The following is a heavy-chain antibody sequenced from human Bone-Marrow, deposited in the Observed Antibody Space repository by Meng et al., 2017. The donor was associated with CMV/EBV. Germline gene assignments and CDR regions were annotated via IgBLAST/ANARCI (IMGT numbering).Heavy chain of an antibody. CDR2: ISYDGSNK. Sequence: GESLKISCAASGFTFSSYAMHWVRQAPGKGLEWVAVISYDGSNKYYADSVKGRFTISRGNSKNTLYLQMNSLRAEDTAVYYCARDLAGNWGQGTLVTVSS. V-gene: IGHV3-30-3*01. CDR1: GFTFSSYA. CDR3: ARDLAGN. J-gene: IGHJ4*02.